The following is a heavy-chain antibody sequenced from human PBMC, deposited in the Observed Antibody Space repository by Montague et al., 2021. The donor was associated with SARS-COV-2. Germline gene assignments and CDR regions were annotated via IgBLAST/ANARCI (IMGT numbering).Heavy chain of an antibody. Sequence: SETLSLTCAVYGGSISGYYWTWIRQSPGKGLEWIAEINHSGTTNYNFNPSLRSRVTISVDTSKSPFSLKLSSVTAADTGVYYCARWDRPPLTLIGVRGKSASDYWGQGTLVTVSS. J-gene: IGHJ4*02. CDR3: ARWDRPPLTLIGVRGKSASDY. D-gene: IGHD4-23*01. CDR1: GGSISGYY. CDR2: INHSGTT. V-gene: IGHV4-34*01.